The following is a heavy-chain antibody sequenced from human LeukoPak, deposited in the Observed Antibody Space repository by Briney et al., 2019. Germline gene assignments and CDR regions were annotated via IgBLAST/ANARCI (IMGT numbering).Heavy chain of an antibody. CDR1: GYTFTSYG. Sequence: ASVKVSCKASGYTFTSYGISWVRQAPGQGLEWVGWISAYNGNTNYAQKLQGRVTMTTDTPTSTAYMELRSLRSDDTGVYYCARLVGYGSGSYYSSRIRNYFDYWGQGTLVTVSS. J-gene: IGHJ4*02. CDR3: ARLVGYGSGSYYSSRIRNYFDY. D-gene: IGHD3-10*01. CDR2: ISAYNGNT. V-gene: IGHV1-18*01.